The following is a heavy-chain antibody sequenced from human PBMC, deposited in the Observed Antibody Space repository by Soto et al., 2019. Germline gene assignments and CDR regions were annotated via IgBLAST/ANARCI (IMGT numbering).Heavy chain of an antibody. D-gene: IGHD1-7*01. CDR1: GGSISSYY. CDR2: ISESGST. CDR3: ARDPGIIGTTDYFDY. J-gene: IGHJ4*02. V-gene: IGHV4-59*01. Sequence: PSETLYLTCTVSGGSISSYYWNWIRQPPGKTLEWIGYISESGSTKYNPSLKSRVTILVDTPKNQFSLKLSSVTAADTAVYYCARDPGIIGTTDYFDYWGQGILVTVSS.